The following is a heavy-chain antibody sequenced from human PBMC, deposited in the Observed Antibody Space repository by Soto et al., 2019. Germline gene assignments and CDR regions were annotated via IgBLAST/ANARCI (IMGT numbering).Heavy chain of an antibody. V-gene: IGHV3-30-3*01. J-gene: IGHJ6*02. CDR2: ISYDGSNK. CDR1: GFTFSSYA. CDR3: ARELDFADRYGMDV. Sequence: QVQLVESGGGVVQPGRSLRLSCAASGFTFSSYAMHWVRQAPGKGLEWVAVISYDGSNKYYADSVKGRFTISRDNSKNTLYLQMNSLRAEETAVYYCARELDFADRYGMDVWGQGTTVTVSS. D-gene: IGHD3-3*01.